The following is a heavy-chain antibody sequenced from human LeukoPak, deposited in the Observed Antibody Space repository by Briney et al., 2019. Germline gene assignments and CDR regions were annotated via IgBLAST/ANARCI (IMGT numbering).Heavy chain of an antibody. CDR3: ARPGVGSSWYTYYYYYYMDV. D-gene: IGHD6-13*01. CDR2: INPNSGGT. J-gene: IGHJ6*03. Sequence: GASVKVSCKASGYTFTGYYMHWVRQAPGQGLEWMGWINPNSGGTNYAQKFQGRVAMTRDTSISTAYMELSRLRSDDTAVYYCARPGVGSSWYTYYYYYYMDVWGKGTTVTVSS. V-gene: IGHV1-2*02. CDR1: GYTFTGYY.